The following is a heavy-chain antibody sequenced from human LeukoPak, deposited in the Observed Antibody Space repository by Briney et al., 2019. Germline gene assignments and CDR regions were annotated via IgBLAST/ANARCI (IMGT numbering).Heavy chain of an antibody. CDR3: ASGITTRVTGTTGSSDY. Sequence: GGSLRLSCAASGFTFSTYSMNWVRQASGKGLEWVSGIDSGSNNIHYADSVKGRFTISRDNAKNTLYLQMNSLRAEDTAVYYCASGITTRVTGTTGSSDYWGQGTLVTVSS. J-gene: IGHJ4*02. CDR2: IDSGSNNI. CDR1: GFTFSTYS. V-gene: IGHV3-48*04. D-gene: IGHD1-7*01.